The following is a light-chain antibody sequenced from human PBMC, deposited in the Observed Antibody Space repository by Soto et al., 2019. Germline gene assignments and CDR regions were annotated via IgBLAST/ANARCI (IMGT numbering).Light chain of an antibody. CDR1: QSLLHSNGYNY. V-gene: IGKV2-28*01. Sequence: DIVMTQSPLSLPVTPGEPASISCRSSQSLLHSNGYNYLDWYLKRPGQSPQLLIYLGSNRASGVPDRFSGSASGTDFTLKISRVEAEDVGVYYCMQALQTQWTFGQGTKVEIK. J-gene: IGKJ1*01. CDR3: MQALQTQWT. CDR2: LGS.